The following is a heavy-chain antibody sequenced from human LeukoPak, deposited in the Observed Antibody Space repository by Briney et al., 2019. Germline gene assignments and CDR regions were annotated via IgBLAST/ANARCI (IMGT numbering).Heavy chain of an antibody. J-gene: IGHJ3*02. CDR1: GFTFSSYS. D-gene: IGHD3-22*01. CDR3: ARDIGYYYDSRDHDAFDI. V-gene: IGHV3-21*01. Sequence: GGSLRLSCAASGFTFSSYSMNWVRQAPGKGLEWVSSISSSSSYIYYADSVKGRFTISRDNAKNSLYLQMNSLRAEDTAVYYCARDIGYYYDSRDHDAFDIWGQGTMVTVSS. CDR2: ISSSSSYI.